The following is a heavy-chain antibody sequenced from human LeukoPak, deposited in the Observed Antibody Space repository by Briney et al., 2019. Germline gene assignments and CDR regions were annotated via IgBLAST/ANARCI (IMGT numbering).Heavy chain of an antibody. D-gene: IGHD3-22*01. CDR1: GGSISSGDYY. CDR3: ARDVPYDDSSGYYYVGLFDY. CDR2: IYYSGST. J-gene: IGHJ4*02. V-gene: IGHV4-30-4*01. Sequence: PSQTLCLTCTVSGGSISSGDYYWSWIRQPPGKGLEWIGYIYYSGSTYYNPSLKSRVTISVDTSKNQFSLKLSSVTAADTAVYYCARDVPYDDSSGYYYVGLFDYWGQGTLVTVSS.